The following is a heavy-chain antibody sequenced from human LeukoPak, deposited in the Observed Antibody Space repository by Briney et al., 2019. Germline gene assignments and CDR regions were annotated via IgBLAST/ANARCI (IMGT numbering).Heavy chain of an antibody. J-gene: IGHJ3*02. Sequence: SETLSLTCTVSGGSISSHYWNWIRQPPGKGLEWIGYIYYSGSTNYNPSLKSRVTISVDTSKNQFSLKLSSVTAADTAVYYCARETTVVTPGRSDVFDIWGQGTMVTVSP. CDR3: ARETTVVTPGRSDVFDI. V-gene: IGHV4-59*11. CDR1: GGSISSHY. D-gene: IGHD4-23*01. CDR2: IYYSGST.